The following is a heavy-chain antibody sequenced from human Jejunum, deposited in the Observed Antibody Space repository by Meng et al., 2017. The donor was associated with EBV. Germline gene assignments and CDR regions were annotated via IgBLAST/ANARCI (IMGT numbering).Heavy chain of an antibody. J-gene: IGHJ4*02. CDR1: GYTFTDYY. D-gene: IGHD5-18*01. Sequence: QVQLVQSGTEVKESGASVKVSCKASGYTFTDYYLHWVRQAPGQGLEWMGRVNPNSGVTNYAEKFQGRVTMTRDTSISTSYMEVSRLTSDDTAVYYCARPISGYTYYFDYWGQGTLVTVFS. CDR3: ARPISGYTYYFDY. V-gene: IGHV1-2*06. CDR2: VNPNSGVT.